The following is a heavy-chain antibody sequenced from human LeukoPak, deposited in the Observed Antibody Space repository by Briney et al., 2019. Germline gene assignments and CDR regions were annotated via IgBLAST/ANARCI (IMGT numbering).Heavy chain of an antibody. J-gene: IGHJ4*02. Sequence: SETLSLTCTVSGGSVSSGSYYWSWIRQPPGKGLEWIGYIYYSGSTNYNPSLKSRVTISVDTSKNQFSLKLSSVTAADTAVYYCARDMGATLGGSFDYWGQGTLVTVSS. CDR1: GGSVSSGSYY. D-gene: IGHD1-26*01. CDR2: IYYSGST. V-gene: IGHV4-61*01. CDR3: ARDMGATLGGSFDY.